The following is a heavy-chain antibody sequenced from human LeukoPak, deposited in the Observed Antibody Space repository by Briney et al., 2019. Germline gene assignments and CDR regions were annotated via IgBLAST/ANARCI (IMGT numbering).Heavy chain of an antibody. J-gene: IGHJ4*02. CDR2: INPKSGGA. CDR3: GRGCGTKIGGDCFY. V-gene: IGHV1-2*02. D-gene: IGHD3-10*02. CDR1: GYTFTGYY. Sequence: ASVKVSCKASGYTFTGYYIHWVRQAPGQGLEWMGWINPKSGGANYAQKFQGRVTMTRDTSISTAYMELSRLRSVDTAVYCCGRGCGTKIGGDCFYWGQGTLVTVSS.